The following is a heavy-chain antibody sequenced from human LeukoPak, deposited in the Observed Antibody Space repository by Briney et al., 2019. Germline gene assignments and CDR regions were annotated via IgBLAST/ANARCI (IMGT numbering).Heavy chain of an antibody. CDR1: GGSISSYY. J-gene: IGHJ4*02. D-gene: IGHD3-22*01. Sequence: PSETLSLTCTVSGGSISSYYWSWIRQPPGKGLEWIGYIYYSGSTNYNPSLKSRVTISVDTSKNQFSLKLSSVTAADTAVYYCARDQGNYYDSSGSPYFDYWGQGTLVTVSS. CDR3: ARDQGNYYDSSGSPYFDY. CDR2: IYYSGST. V-gene: IGHV4-59*12.